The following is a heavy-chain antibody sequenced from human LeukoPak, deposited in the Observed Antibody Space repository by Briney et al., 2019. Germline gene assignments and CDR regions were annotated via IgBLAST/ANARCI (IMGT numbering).Heavy chain of an antibody. CDR2: IYTSGST. V-gene: IGHV4-4*07. D-gene: IGHD3-3*01. Sequence: PSETLSLACTVSGGSISSYYWSWIRQPAGKRLEWIGRIYTSGSTNYNPSLKSRVTMSVDTSKNQFSLKLSSVTAADTAVYYCAREREYDFWSGLFDYWGQGTLVTVSS. J-gene: IGHJ4*02. CDR3: AREREYDFWSGLFDY. CDR1: GGSISSYY.